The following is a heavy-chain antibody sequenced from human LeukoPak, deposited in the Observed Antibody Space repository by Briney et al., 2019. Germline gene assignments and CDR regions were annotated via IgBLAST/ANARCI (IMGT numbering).Heavy chain of an antibody. CDR2: IDPSDSYA. V-gene: IGHV5-10-1*01. CDR1: GYSFTNYW. D-gene: IGHD6-13*01. CDR3: ARQERGSNWYNNHDY. Sequence: GQPLQISSKGSGYSFTNYWISGVRQMPGKGREWMGRIDPSDSYAHYSPSLQGHVTISADKSISAAYLHWSSLKASDTAMYYCARQERGSNWYNNHDYWGQGTLVTVSS. J-gene: IGHJ4*02.